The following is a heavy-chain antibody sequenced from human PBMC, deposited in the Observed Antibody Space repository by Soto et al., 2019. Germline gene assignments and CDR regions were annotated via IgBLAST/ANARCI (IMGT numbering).Heavy chain of an antibody. CDR1: GYTFTSYD. CDR2: MNPNSGNT. Sequence: ASVKVSCKASGYTFTSYDINWVRQATGQGLEWMGWMNPNSGNTGYAQKFQGRVTMTRNTSISTAYMQLTSVTPEDTAVYYCAGTTSYQWYYMDVWGKGTTVTVSS. V-gene: IGHV1-8*01. CDR3: AGTTSYQWYYMDV. J-gene: IGHJ6*03. D-gene: IGHD1-7*01.